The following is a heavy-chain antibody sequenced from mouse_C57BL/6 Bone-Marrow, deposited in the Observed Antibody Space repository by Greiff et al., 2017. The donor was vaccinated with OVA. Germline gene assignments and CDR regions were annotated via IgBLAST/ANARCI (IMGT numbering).Heavy chain of an antibody. V-gene: IGHV7-3*01. D-gene: IGHD1-1*01. Sequence: DVQLQESGGGLVQPGGSLSLSCAASGFTFTDYYMSWVRQPPGKALEWLGFIRNKANGYTTEYSASVKGRFTISRDNSQSILYLQMNALRAEDSATYYCARYHGPAWFAYWGQGTLVTVSA. CDR3: ARYHGPAWFAY. J-gene: IGHJ3*01. CDR2: IRNKANGYTT. CDR1: GFTFTDYY.